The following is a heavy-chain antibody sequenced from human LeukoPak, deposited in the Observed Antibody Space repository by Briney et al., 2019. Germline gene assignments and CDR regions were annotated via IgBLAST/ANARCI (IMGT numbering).Heavy chain of an antibody. CDR3: ARVSTQLGLAY. Sequence: SETLSLTCTVSGGSITDYYWGWIRQPPGKGLEWIGYDYYSGSSNYNPSLKSRVTISVDTSKNQFSLKMSSVTAADTAVYYCARVSTQLGLAYWGQGALVTVSS. CDR2: DYYSGSS. D-gene: IGHD5-24*01. V-gene: IGHV4-59*08. CDR1: GGSITDYY. J-gene: IGHJ4*02.